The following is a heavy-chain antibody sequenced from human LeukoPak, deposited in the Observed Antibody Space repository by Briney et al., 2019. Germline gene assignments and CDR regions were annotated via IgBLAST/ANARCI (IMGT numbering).Heavy chain of an antibody. J-gene: IGHJ4*02. CDR3: AKDFSRGWFGELSHFDY. Sequence: GGSLRLSCAASGFSFSRYGMHWVRQAPGKGLEWVAFIRYDGSNKYYTDSVKGRLTISRDNSKNTLYLQMNSLRAEDTAVYYCAKDFSRGWFGELSHFDYWGQGTLVTVSS. CDR1: GFSFSRYG. D-gene: IGHD3-10*01. V-gene: IGHV3-30*02. CDR2: IRYDGSNK.